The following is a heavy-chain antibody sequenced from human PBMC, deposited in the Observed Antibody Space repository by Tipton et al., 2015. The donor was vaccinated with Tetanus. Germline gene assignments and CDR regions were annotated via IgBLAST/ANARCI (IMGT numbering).Heavy chain of an antibody. Sequence: QLVQSGGGLIQPGGSLRLSCVASGFLVSSHYMSWVRQAPGKGLEWVSVMYSGGDTYYGDSVKGRFSISRDKAKNTRYLQMNSLRVEDTAVYYCVRDGGSSGWLAYWGQGTLVTVSS. V-gene: IGHV3-53*01. CDR1: GFLVSSHY. CDR3: VRDGGSSGWLAY. D-gene: IGHD6-19*01. CDR2: MYSGGDT. J-gene: IGHJ4*02.